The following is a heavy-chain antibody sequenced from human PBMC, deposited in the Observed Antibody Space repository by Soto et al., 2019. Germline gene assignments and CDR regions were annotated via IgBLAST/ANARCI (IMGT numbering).Heavy chain of an antibody. CDR2: IYPGDSDT. CDR3: ARGYCTTTICDPWFDP. V-gene: IGHV5-51*01. Sequence: GESLKISCTGSGYAFTSYWIAWVRQMPGKGLEWMGIIYPGDSDTRYSPSFQGQVTISADKSITTAYLQWSSLKASDTAMYYCARGYCTTTICDPWFDPWGQGALVTVSS. CDR1: GYAFTSYW. D-gene: IGHD2-2*01. J-gene: IGHJ5*02.